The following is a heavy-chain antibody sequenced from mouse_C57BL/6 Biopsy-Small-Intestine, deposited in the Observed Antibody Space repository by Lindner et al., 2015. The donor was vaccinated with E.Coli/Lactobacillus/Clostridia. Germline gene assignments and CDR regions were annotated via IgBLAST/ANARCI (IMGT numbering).Heavy chain of an antibody. D-gene: IGHD1-1*01. V-gene: IGHV3-3*01. CDR1: GFSINSDCY. J-gene: IGHJ1*03. Sequence: EVQLQESGPSLVRPSQTLSLTCTVTGFSINSDCYWIWIRQFPGNKLEYIGYTFYSSITYYNPSLESRTYITRDTSKNQFSLKLSSVTTEDTATYYCARYYYSSTYWYFDVWGTGTTVTVSS. CDR2: TFYSSIT. CDR3: ARYYYSSTYWYFDV.